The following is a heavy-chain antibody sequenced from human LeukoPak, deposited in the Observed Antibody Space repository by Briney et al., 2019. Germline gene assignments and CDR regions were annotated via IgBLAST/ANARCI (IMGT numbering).Heavy chain of an antibody. D-gene: IGHD6-19*01. CDR1: GGTFSSYA. J-gene: IGHJ4*02. Sequence: ASVKVSCKASGGTFSSYAISWVRQAPGQGLEWMGRINPNSGGTNYAQKFQGRVTMTRDTSISTAYMELSRLRSDDTAVYYCARDRSSGWYEHPFDYWGQGTLVTVSS. CDR2: INPNSGGT. CDR3: ARDRSSGWYEHPFDY. V-gene: IGHV1-2*06.